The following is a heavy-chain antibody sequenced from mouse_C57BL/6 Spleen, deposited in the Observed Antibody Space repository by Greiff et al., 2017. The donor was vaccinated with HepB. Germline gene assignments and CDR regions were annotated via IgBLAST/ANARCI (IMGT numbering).Heavy chain of an antibody. J-gene: IGHJ3*01. Sequence: EVMLVESGGGLVKPGGSLKLSCAASGFTFSSYAMSWVRQTPEKRLEWVATISDGGSYTYYPDNVKGRFTISRDNAKNNLYLQMSHLKSEDTAMYYCARDDYSNYWGQGTLVTVSA. CDR1: GFTFSSYA. CDR2: ISDGGSYT. D-gene: IGHD2-5*01. V-gene: IGHV5-4*01. CDR3: ARDDYSNY.